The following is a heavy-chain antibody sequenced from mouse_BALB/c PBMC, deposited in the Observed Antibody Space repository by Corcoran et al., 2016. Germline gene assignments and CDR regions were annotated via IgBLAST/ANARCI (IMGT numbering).Heavy chain of an antibody. Sequence: QVQLQKSGPELVKPGALVKISCKASGYTFTSYDINWVKQRPGQGLEWIGWIYPGDGSTKYNEKFKGKATLTADKSSSTAYMQLSSLTSENSAVYFCARWMGDYWGQGTSVTVSS. CDR2: IYPGDGST. J-gene: IGHJ4*01. CDR3: ARWMGDY. D-gene: IGHD2-3*01. V-gene: IGHV1S56*01. CDR1: GYTFTSYD.